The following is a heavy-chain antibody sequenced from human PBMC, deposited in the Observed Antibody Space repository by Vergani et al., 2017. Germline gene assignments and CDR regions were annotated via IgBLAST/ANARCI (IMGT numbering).Heavy chain of an antibody. D-gene: IGHD3/OR15-3a*01. CDR2: IYYSGST. Sequence: QLQLQESGPGLVKPSETLSLTCTVSGGSIRSSSYYWGWIRQPPGKGLEWIGSIYYSGSTYYNPSLKSRVTISLDTSKNQFSLKLSSVTAADTAVYYCARHHRGPFDYWGQGTLVTVSS. CDR3: ARHHRGPFDY. V-gene: IGHV4-39*01. J-gene: IGHJ4*02. CDR1: GGSIRSSSYY.